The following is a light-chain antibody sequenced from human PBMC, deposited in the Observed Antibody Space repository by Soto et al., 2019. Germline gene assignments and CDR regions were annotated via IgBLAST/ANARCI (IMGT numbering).Light chain of an antibody. CDR2: EVS. V-gene: IGLV2-8*01. Sequence: QSALTQPPSASGSPGQSVTISCTGTSSDVGSYNFVSWYQQYPGKAPKLMIYEVSKRPSGVPDRFSGSKSGNTASLTVSGLQAEDEADYYCNLYASSGTYVFGTGTKLTVL. CDR1: SSDVGSYNF. CDR3: NLYASSGTYV. J-gene: IGLJ1*01.